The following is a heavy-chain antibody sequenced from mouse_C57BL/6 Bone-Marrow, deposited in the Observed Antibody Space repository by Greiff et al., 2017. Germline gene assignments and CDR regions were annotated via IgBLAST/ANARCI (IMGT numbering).Heavy chain of an antibody. Sequence: QVQLQQPGAELVRPGSSVKLSCKASGYTFTSYWMDWVKQRPGQGLEWIGNIYPSDSETHYNQKFKDKATLTVDKSSSTAYMQLSSLTSEDSAVYSCAGDYDGTGYFDVWGTGTTVTVSS. CDR1: GYTFTSYW. CDR2: IYPSDSET. J-gene: IGHJ1*03. CDR3: AGDYDGTGYFDV. V-gene: IGHV1-61*01. D-gene: IGHD2-4*01.